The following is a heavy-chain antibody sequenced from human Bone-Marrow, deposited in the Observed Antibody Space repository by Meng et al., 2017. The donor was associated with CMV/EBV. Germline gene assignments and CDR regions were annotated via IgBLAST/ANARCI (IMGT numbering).Heavy chain of an antibody. CDR3: ARDLSEKYAIDY. V-gene: IGHV3-30*04. J-gene: IGHJ4*02. CDR2: ISYDGRTK. CDR1: GFTFSGYA. Sequence: CAVAGFTFSGYARECVRKAAGKGMEWVIFISYDGRTKYYADSVKGRFSISRDNSRNTVYLQMDSLRLEDTAVYYCARDLSEKYAIDYWGQGTLVTVSS. D-gene: IGHD1-26*01.